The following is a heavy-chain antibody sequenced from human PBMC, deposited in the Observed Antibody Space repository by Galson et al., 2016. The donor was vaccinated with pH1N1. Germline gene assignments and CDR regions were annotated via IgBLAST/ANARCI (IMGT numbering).Heavy chain of an antibody. D-gene: IGHD2-2*01. CDR1: GYTFTGYY. J-gene: IGHJ6*02. CDR2: INPNSGGT. CDR3: ARLGSSTSHYYYGMDV. Sequence: SVKVSCKASGYTFTGYYMHWVRQAPVQGLEWMGWINPNSGGTKYAQRCQGRVTMTRDTPISTAYMELSRLRSDDTAVYYCARLGSSTSHYYYGMDVWGQGTTVTVSS. V-gene: IGHV1-2*02.